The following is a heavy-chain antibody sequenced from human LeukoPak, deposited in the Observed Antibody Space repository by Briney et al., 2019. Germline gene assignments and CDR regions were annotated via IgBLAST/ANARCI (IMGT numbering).Heavy chain of an antibody. Sequence: GGSLRLSCAASGFTFSRYWMHWVRQAPGKGLVWVSRIKSDGGTNYADSVKGRFTISRDNAKNTVSLQMNSLRAEDSGVYYCARAPSEIGGYYPEYFRHWGQGTRVTVSS. CDR2: IKSDGGT. J-gene: IGHJ1*01. CDR1: GFTFSRYW. D-gene: IGHD3-22*01. CDR3: ARAPSEIGGYYPEYFRH. V-gene: IGHV3-74*01.